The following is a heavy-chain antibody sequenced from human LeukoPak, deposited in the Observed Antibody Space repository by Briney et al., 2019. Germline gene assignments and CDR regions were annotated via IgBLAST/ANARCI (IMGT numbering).Heavy chain of an antibody. Sequence: GGSLRLSCAASGFTFSDYYMSWIRQAPGKGLEWVSYISSSGSTIYYADSVKGRFTISRDNAKNSLYLQMNSLRAEDTAVYYCARSEDYYDSSGYSYYFDYWGQGTLVTVSS. CDR3: ARSEDYYDSSGYSYYFDY. CDR1: GFTFSDYY. CDR2: ISSSGSTI. V-gene: IGHV3-11*01. J-gene: IGHJ4*02. D-gene: IGHD3-22*01.